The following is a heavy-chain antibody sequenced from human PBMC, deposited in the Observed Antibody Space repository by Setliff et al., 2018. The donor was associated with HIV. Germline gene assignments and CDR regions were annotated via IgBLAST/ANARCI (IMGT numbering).Heavy chain of an antibody. Sequence: SETLSLTCAVYGGSFNGYYWSRIRQPPGKGLEWIGEINHSGSTNYNPSLKSRVTMSVDKSKNQFSLRLSSVTAADTAVYYCARARRAGSGPKYFQHWGQGTLVTVSS. CDR1: GGSFNGYY. CDR2: INHSGST. CDR3: ARARRAGSGPKYFQH. D-gene: IGHD2-15*01. J-gene: IGHJ1*01. V-gene: IGHV4-34*01.